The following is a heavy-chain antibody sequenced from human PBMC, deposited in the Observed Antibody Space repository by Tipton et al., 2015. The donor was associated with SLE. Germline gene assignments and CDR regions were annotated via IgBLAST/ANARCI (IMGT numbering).Heavy chain of an antibody. J-gene: IGHJ4*02. V-gene: IGHV3-73*01. CDR2: IRSRAKNIAT. CDR1: GLTFSGSD. CDR3: TRSAGSYLSGIDY. Sequence: SLRLSCAASGLTFSGSDMHWLRQASGKGLEGVGRIRSRAKNIATAYAASVKGRFTISRDDSKNTAYLQMNSRKTEDTAVYYCTRSAGSYLSGIDYWGQGTLVTVSS. D-gene: IGHD3-10*01.